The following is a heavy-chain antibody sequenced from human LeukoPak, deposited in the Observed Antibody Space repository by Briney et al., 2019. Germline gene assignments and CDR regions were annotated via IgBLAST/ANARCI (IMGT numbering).Heavy chain of an antibody. CDR2: INPSGGST. CDR1: GYTFTSYY. Sequence: ASVKVSCKASGYTFTSYYMHWVRQAPGQGLEWMGIINPSGGSTSYAQKFQGRVTMTRDMSTSTVYMELSRLRSDDTAVYYCALGGFLPMTSLTNWGQGTLVTVSS. V-gene: IGHV1-46*01. CDR3: ALGGFLPMTSLTN. D-gene: IGHD2-15*01. J-gene: IGHJ4*02.